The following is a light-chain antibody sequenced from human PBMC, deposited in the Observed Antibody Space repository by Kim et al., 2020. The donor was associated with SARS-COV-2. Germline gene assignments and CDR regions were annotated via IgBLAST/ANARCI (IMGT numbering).Light chain of an antibody. V-gene: IGKV3-15*01. J-gene: IGKJ4*01. CDR2: GAS. CDR1: RRFNSH. CDR3: QQYKSWPPLT. Sequence: SPGQRATLYCKASRRFNSHVAWYRQKPGQAPRLVVFGASSRATGIPDRSSGSGSGTDYTLTITSRQPEDGATYYCQQYKSWPPLTFGGGTKVDIK.